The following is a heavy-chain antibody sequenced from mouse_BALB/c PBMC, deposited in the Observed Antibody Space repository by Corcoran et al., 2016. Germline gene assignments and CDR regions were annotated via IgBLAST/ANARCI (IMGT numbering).Heavy chain of an antibody. Sequence: EVLLQQSGPELVTPGTSVKIPCKAYGYRFTDYNMYWVRQGHGKSLGWIGDINPRSGGTIYNHTFKGKATLTVNKSSSTAYMELHSLTSEDTAVYYCARWGIITFDYWGQGTSVTVSA. CDR3: ARWGIITFDY. CDR1: GYRFTDYN. J-gene: IGHJ2*03. CDR2: INPRSGGT. D-gene: IGHD1-1*01. V-gene: IGHV1-18*01.